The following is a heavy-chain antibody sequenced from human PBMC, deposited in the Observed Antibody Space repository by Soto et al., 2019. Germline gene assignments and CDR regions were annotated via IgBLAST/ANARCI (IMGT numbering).Heavy chain of an antibody. V-gene: IGHV3-30-3*01. CDR2: ISYDGNNK. CDR3: ARGPRLVVAGTVDY. CDR1: GFIFSNYT. D-gene: IGHD6-19*01. J-gene: IGHJ4*02. Sequence: QVQLVESGGGVVQPGRSVRLSCAASGFIFSNYTMHWVRQAPGKGLEWVSLISYDGNNKYYADSVKGRFTISRDNSENTLYLHMNSPRVEDTAMYYCARGPRLVVAGTVDYWGQGTLVTVSS.